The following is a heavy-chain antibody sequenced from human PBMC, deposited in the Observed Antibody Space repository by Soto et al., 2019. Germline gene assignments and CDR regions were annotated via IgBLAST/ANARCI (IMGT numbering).Heavy chain of an antibody. CDR3: ARGPDSSGWPY. CDR2: IWYDGSNK. D-gene: IGHD6-19*01. CDR1: GFTFSSYG. V-gene: IGHV3-33*01. J-gene: IGHJ4*02. Sequence: GGSLRLSCAASGFTFSSYGMHWVRQAPGKGLEWVAVIWYDGSNKYYADSVKGGFTISRDNSKNTLYLQMNSLRAEDTAVYYCARGPDSSGWPYWGQGTLVTVSS.